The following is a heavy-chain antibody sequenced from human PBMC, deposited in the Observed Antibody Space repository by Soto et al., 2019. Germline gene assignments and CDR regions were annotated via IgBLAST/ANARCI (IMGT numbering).Heavy chain of an antibody. CDR3: ARGFSGYDSPDYYYYYMEV. J-gene: IGHJ6*03. D-gene: IGHD5-12*01. CDR1: GYTFTSYG. Sequence: ASVKVSCKASGYTFTSYGISWVRQAPGQGLEWMGWISAYNGNTNYAQKLQGRVTMTTDTSTSTAYMELRSLRSDDTAVYYCARGFSGYDSPDYYYYYMEVWGKGTTVTVSS. V-gene: IGHV1-18*01. CDR2: ISAYNGNT.